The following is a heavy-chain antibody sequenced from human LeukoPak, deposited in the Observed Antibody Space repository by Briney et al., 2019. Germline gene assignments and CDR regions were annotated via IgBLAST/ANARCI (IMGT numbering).Heavy chain of an antibody. D-gene: IGHD6-6*01. V-gene: IGHV1-18*04. J-gene: IGHJ6*02. Sequence: ASVKVSCKASGYTFTSYGISWVRQAPGQGLEWMGWISAYNGNTNYAQKLQGRVTMTTDTSTSTAYMELRSLRSDDTAVYYCARAIAARPIYYYGMDVWGQGTTVTVSS. CDR1: GYTFTSYG. CDR2: ISAYNGNT. CDR3: ARAIAARPIYYYGMDV.